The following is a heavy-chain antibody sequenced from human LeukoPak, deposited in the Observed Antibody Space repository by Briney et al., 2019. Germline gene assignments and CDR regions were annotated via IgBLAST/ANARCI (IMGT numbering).Heavy chain of an antibody. J-gene: IGHJ6*03. D-gene: IGHD3-3*01. Sequence: SETLSLTCSVPGGSISSYYWTSIRQTPGKGLERIGYVYYSVSPNNNPSLKSRVSISQDTSKNQVSRKLSSVTAADTAVYYCARQESGPYHYMDVWGKGTTVTVSS. CDR1: GGSISSYY. CDR3: ARQESGPYHYMDV. CDR2: VYYSVSP. V-gene: IGHV4-59*08.